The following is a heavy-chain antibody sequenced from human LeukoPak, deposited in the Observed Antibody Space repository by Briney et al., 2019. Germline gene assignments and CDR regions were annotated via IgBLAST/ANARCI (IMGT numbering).Heavy chain of an antibody. CDR3: ARGRIAARRGQFDY. D-gene: IGHD6-6*01. CDR1: GGSFSGYY. Sequence: SETLSLTCAVYGGSFSGYYWSWIRQPPGKGLEWIGEINHSGSTNYNPSLKSRVTISVDTSKNQFSLKLSSVTAADTAVYYCARGRIAARRGQFDYWGQGTLVTVSS. J-gene: IGHJ4*02. V-gene: IGHV4-34*01. CDR2: INHSGST.